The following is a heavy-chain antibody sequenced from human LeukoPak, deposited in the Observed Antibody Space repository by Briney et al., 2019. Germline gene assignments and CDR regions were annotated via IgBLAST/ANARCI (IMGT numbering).Heavy chain of an antibody. CDR1: GGSFSVYY. D-gene: IGHD4-17*01. Sequence: SETLSLTCAVYGGSFSVYYWSWIRQHPGKGLEWIGYIYYSGSTYYNPSLKSRVTISVDTSKNQFSLKLSSVTAADTAVYYCARVGGYGDYYDYWGQGTLVTVSS. CDR2: IYYSGST. CDR3: ARVGGYGDYYDY. J-gene: IGHJ4*02. V-gene: IGHV4-31*11.